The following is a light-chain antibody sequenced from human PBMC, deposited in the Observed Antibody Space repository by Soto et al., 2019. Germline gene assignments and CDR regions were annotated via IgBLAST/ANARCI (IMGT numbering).Light chain of an antibody. CDR3: QQDASFSPA. Sequence: DVQMTKSPSTLSPSVGDRVTITCRASQSINNSLAWYQLRPGKAPKLLIYSASTLDRGVPSRFSGSGSGTEFTLTIISLQPDDFATYYCQQDASFSPAFGQGTKVGI. CDR2: SAS. J-gene: IGKJ1*01. CDR1: QSINNS. V-gene: IGKV1-5*01.